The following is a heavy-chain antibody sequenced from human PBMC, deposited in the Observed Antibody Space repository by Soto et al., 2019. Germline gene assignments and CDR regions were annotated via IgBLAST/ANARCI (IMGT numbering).Heavy chain of an antibody. CDR3: ASGIYGDYFDY. Sequence: EVQLVESGGGLVQPGGSLRLSCAASGFTVSSNYMSWVRQAPGKGLEWVSVIYSGGSTYYADSVKGRFTISRDNSKNTLYLQMNSLRAEDTGVYYCASGIYGDYFDYWGQGTLVTVSS. D-gene: IGHD4-17*01. J-gene: IGHJ4*02. CDR1: GFTVSSNY. V-gene: IGHV3-66*01. CDR2: IYSGGST.